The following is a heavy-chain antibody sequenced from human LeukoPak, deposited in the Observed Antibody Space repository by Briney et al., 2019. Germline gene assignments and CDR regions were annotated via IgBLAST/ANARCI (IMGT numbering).Heavy chain of an antibody. CDR2: ISWNSGSI. Sequence: PGGSLRLSCAASGFTFDGYAMHWVRQAPGKGLEWVSGISWNSGSIGYADSVKGRFTISRDNAKNSLYLQMNSLRAEDTALYYCAKDTSIYYGSGSFDYWGQGTLVTVSS. CDR1: GFTFDGYA. V-gene: IGHV3-9*01. CDR3: AKDTSIYYGSGSFDY. J-gene: IGHJ4*02. D-gene: IGHD3-10*01.